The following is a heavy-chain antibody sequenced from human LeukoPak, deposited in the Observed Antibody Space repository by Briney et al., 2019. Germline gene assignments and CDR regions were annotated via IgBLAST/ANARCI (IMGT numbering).Heavy chain of an antibody. CDR1: GGSLGSGGYS. V-gene: IGHV4-30-2*01. Sequence: PSETLSLTCTVSGGSLGSGGYSWSWIRQPPGKGLEWIGYIYHSGSTYYNPSLKSRVTISVDRSKNQFSLKLSSVTAADTAVYYCARAHVVVPAGEFDPWGQGTLVTVSS. CDR3: ARAHVVVPAGEFDP. CDR2: IYHSGST. D-gene: IGHD2-2*01. J-gene: IGHJ5*02.